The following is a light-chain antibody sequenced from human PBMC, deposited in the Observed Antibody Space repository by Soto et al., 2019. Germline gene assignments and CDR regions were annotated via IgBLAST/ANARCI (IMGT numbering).Light chain of an antibody. J-gene: IGKJ5*01. Sequence: ENQMTQCASSLSATVGDRDTITCQASQDISNYLNWYQQKPGKAPKLLIYDASNLETGVPSRFSGSGSGTDFTFTISSLQPEDIATYYCQQYDNLPITFGQGTRLEIK. CDR3: QQYDNLPIT. V-gene: IGKV1-33*01. CDR1: QDISNY. CDR2: DAS.